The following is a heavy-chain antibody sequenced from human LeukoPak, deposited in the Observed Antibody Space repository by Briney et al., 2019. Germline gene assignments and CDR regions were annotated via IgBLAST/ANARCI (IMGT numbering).Heavy chain of an antibody. V-gene: IGHV4-61*05. CDR2: ISYSGST. CDR3: ARAVHYSGTSDQYTGGWYYFDF. CDR1: GGSISSSSHY. D-gene: IGHD3-10*01. J-gene: IGHJ4*02. Sequence: SETLSLTCTVSGGSISSSSHYWGWIRQPPGKGLEWIGNISYSGSTNSNPSLKSRATISVDMSRKHFFLDLSSVTAADTAVYYCARAVHYSGTSDQYTGGWYYFDFWGQGTLVTVSS.